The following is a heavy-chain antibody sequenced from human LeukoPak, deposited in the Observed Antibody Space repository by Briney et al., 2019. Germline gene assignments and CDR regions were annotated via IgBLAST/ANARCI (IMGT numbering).Heavy chain of an antibody. CDR3: ARGYPNRLLWFGELVGVSYFDY. CDR2: INHSGST. J-gene: IGHJ4*02. Sequence: SETLSLTCAVYGGSFSGYYWSWIRQPPGKGLEWIGEINHSGSTNYNPSLKSRVTISVDTSKNQFSPKLSSVTAADTAVYYCARGYPNRLLWFGELVGVSYFDYWGQGTLVTVSS. CDR1: GGSFSGYY. V-gene: IGHV4-34*01. D-gene: IGHD3-10*01.